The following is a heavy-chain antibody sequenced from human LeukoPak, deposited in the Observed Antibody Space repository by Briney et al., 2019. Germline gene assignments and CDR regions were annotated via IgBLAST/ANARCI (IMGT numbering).Heavy chain of an antibody. CDR2: IYSGGST. D-gene: IGHD6-13*01. J-gene: IGHJ6*02. V-gene: IGHV3-53*01. CDR3: ARGRQYSSSWYYYYYGMDV. Sequence: PGGSLRLSCAASGFTVSSNYMSWVRQAPGKGLEWVSFIYSGGSTYYADSVKGRFTISRDNSKNTLYLQMNILRAEDTAVYYCARGRQYSSSWYYYYYGMDVWGQGTTVTVSS. CDR1: GFTVSSNY.